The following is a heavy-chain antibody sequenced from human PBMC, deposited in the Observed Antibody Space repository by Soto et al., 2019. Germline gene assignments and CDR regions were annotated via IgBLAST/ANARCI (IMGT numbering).Heavy chain of an antibody. D-gene: IGHD3-22*01. V-gene: IGHV3-74*01. CDR1: VFTFTSYW. J-gene: IGHJ6*02. CDR3: ASESDSSGFPFAQHFYYNGMDV. Sequence: GSLRLSCAASVFTFTSYWLHWVRQVPGKGLVWVSRINSDGSNTNYADSVKGRFTISRDNAKNTLYLEMSSLRAEDTAVYYCASESDSSGFPFAQHFYYNGMDVWGQGTTVTVSS. CDR2: INSDGSNT.